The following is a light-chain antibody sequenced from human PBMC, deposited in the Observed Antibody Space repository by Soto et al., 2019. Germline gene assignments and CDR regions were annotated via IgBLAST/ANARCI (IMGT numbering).Light chain of an antibody. CDR2: GAS. Sequence: EIVLTQSPGTLSLSPGERATLSCRASQSVSSSFLAWYQQKPGQAPSPLIYGASSRATGIPDRFSGGGSGTDFTLTISRLEPEDFAVYYCQQYGSSPFTFGPGTKVDIK. J-gene: IGKJ3*01. V-gene: IGKV3-20*01. CDR3: QQYGSSPFT. CDR1: QSVSSSF.